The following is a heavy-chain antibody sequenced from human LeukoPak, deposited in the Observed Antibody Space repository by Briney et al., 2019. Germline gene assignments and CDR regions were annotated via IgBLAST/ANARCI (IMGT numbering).Heavy chain of an antibody. D-gene: IGHD2-21*01. V-gene: IGHV1-2*02. CDR2: INPNSGGT. J-gene: IGHJ4*02. CDR1: GYTFTGYY. Sequence: GASVKVSCKASGYTFTGYYMHWVRQAPGQGLEWMGWINPNSGGTNYAPKFQGRVTMTRDTSISTAYMELSRLRSDDTAVYYCASGGEYSYFAYWGQGTLVTVSS. CDR3: ASGGEYSYFAY.